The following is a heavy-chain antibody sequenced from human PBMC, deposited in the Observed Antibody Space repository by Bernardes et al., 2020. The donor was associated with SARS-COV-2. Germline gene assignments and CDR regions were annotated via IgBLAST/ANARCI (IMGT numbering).Heavy chain of an antibody. Sequence: KVSCKASGYIFNDYYIHWVRQAPGQGLEWMGWVSASNEKTRYAQKFQGRVTMTTDTSMTTAYLELRSLTSDDTAIYYCARGDTYHWDYFFEYWGQGTRVPVSS. V-gene: IGHV1-18*01. CDR2: VSASNEKT. D-gene: IGHD1-7*01. CDR1: GYIFNDYY. J-gene: IGHJ4*02. CDR3: ARGDTYHWDYFFEY.